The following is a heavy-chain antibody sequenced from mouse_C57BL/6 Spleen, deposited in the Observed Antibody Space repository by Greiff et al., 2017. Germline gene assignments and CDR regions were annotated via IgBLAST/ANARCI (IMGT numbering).Heavy chain of an antibody. CDR3: AREGEGDGYLDY. Sequence: EVQVVESGGGLVKPGGSLKLSCAASGFTFSSYAMSWVRQTPEKRLEWVATISDGGSYTYYPDNVKGRFTISRDNAKNNLYLQMSHLKSEDTAMYYCAREGEGDGYLDYWGQGTTLTVSS. V-gene: IGHV5-4*01. CDR2: ISDGGSYT. D-gene: IGHD2-3*01. CDR1: GFTFSSYA. J-gene: IGHJ2*01.